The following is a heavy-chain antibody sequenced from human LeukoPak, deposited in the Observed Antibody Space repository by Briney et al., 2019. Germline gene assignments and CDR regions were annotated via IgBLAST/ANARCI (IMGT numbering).Heavy chain of an antibody. CDR2: IYYTGSS. Sequence: SETLSLTCTVSGGSISSSSYYWGWIRQPPGKGLEWIGNIYYTGSSYYNPSLKSRVTISVDTSKNQFSLKLSSATAADTAVYYCARESEYYGSGSYYDAFDIWGQGTMVTVSS. J-gene: IGHJ3*02. CDR3: ARESEYYGSGSYYDAFDI. V-gene: IGHV4-39*07. D-gene: IGHD3-10*01. CDR1: GGSISSSSYY.